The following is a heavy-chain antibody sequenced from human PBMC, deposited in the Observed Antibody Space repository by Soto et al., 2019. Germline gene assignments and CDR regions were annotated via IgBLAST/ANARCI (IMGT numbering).Heavy chain of an antibody. J-gene: IGHJ6*02. CDR3: ARDQGNWVYYYYYGMDV. D-gene: IGHD7-27*01. Sequence: ASVKVSCKASGYTFTSYGISWVRQAPGQGLEWMGWVSAYNGNTNYAQKLQGRVTMTTDTSTSTAYMELRSLRSDDTAVYYCARDQGNWVYYYYYGMDVWGQGTTVTVSS. CDR1: GYTFTSYG. V-gene: IGHV1-18*01. CDR2: VSAYNGNT.